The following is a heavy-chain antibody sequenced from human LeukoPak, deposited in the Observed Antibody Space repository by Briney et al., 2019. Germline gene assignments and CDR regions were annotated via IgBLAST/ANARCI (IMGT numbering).Heavy chain of an antibody. D-gene: IGHD3-10*01. CDR2: SSGSLYNSGNS. Sequence: PSQTLSLTCTVSGGSISSGSYYWNWIRQPAGKGLEWIGRFYSSGSLYNSGNSNYNPSLKSRVTISVDTSKNHFSLRLRSVTAADTAVYYCAREGHVRGVPGVGAFDIWGQGATVTVSS. CDR3: AREGHVRGVPGVGAFDI. V-gene: IGHV4-61*02. CDR1: GGSISSGSYY. J-gene: IGHJ3*02.